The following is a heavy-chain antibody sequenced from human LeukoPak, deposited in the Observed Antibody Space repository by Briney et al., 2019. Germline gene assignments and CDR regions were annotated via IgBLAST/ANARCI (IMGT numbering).Heavy chain of an antibody. V-gene: IGHV1-69*01. CDR2: IIPIFGTA. CDR1: GGTFSSYA. J-gene: IGHJ5*02. Sequence: GSSVKVSCKASGGTFSSYAISWVRQAPGQGLEWMGGIIPIFGTASYAQKFQGRVTITADESTSTAYMELSSLRSEDTAVYYCASFSYYDFWSGYSWFDPWGQGTLVTVSS. CDR3: ASFSYYDFWSGYSWFDP. D-gene: IGHD3-3*01.